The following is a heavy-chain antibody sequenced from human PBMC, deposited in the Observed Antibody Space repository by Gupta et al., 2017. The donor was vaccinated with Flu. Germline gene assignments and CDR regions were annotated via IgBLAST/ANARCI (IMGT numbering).Heavy chain of an antibody. Sequence: SSSYFWGWIRQPPGKGLEWIGSIYYTGSTYYNPSLKSRLTISVDTSKNQFSLKLISVTAADTAVYYCARTRFNPTDSFDMWGQGTMVTVSS. J-gene: IGHJ3*02. CDR2: IYYTGST. CDR3: ARTRFNPTDSFDM. V-gene: IGHV4-39*01. CDR1: SSSYF. D-gene: IGHD3-16*01.